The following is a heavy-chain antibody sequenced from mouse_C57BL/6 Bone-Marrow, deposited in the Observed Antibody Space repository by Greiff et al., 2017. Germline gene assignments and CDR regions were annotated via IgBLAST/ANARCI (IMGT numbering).Heavy chain of an antibody. Sequence: EVKVVESGGDLVKPGGSLKLSCAASGFTFSSYGMSWVRQTPDKRLEWVATISSGGSYTYYPDSVKGRFTISRDNAKNTLYLQMSSLKSEDTAMYYGARHPIILPHFDYWGQGTTLTVSS. D-gene: IGHD5-5*01. CDR3: ARHPIILPHFDY. CDR1: GFTFSSYG. J-gene: IGHJ2*01. V-gene: IGHV5-6*01. CDR2: ISSGGSYT.